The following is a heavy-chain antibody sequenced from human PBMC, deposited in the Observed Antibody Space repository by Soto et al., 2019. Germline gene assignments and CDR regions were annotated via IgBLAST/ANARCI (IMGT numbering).Heavy chain of an antibody. D-gene: IGHD3-16*02. CDR1: GFTFSSYV. CDR2: MSYDGNNQ. CDR3: AKALGELSPESFDY. Sequence: QVQLVESGGGVVQPGRSLRLSCAASGFTFSSYVMHWVRQAPGKGLERVAIMSYDGNNQYYADSVKGRFTISRDNFKNTLYLQMNSLRAEDTAVYYCAKALGELSPESFDYWGQGILVTVSS. V-gene: IGHV3-30*18. J-gene: IGHJ4*02.